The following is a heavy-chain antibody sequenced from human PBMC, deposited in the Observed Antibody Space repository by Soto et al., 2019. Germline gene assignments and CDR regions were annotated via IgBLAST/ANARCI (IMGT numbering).Heavy chain of an antibody. CDR3: ARDPSEGRVGNWFES. CDR2: ISSSTSYV. J-gene: IGHJ5*01. V-gene: IGHV3-21*06. Sequence: PXVSLRLSCAASGFTFSRYGMNWLRQAPGKGLEWVASISSSTSYVYYADSVKGRFSTSRDNAKNILYLEMYALRTEDTAVYYCARDPSEGRVGNWFESWGQGTRVTVSS. D-gene: IGHD2-2*01. CDR1: GFTFSRYG.